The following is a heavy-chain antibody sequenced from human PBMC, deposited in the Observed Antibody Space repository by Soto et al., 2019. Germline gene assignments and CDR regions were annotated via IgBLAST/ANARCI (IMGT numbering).Heavy chain of an antibody. J-gene: IGHJ4*02. V-gene: IGHV4-59*01. Sequence: SETLSLTCSVSGGSINNFHWSWIRQPPGKGLEWIGFVFYSGRTTYNPSLQSRVTISVDTSHNHFSLKLRSVTAADTATYYCARIKSGYSYGSIIDFWGQGKLVTVSS. D-gene: IGHD5-18*01. CDR3: ARIKSGYSYGSIIDF. CDR2: VFYSGRT. CDR1: GGSINNFH.